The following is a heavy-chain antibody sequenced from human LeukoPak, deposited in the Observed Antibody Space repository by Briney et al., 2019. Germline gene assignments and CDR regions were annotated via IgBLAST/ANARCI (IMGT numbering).Heavy chain of an antibody. J-gene: IGHJ5*02. D-gene: IGHD6-13*01. CDR3: ARDLGYSSSWTRRFDP. Sequence: PGGSLRLSCADSGFTFSNCNMNWVRQAPGKAMEWVSSITSSGTYTFYADSVKGRFTISRDNAKNSLYLQMNSLRAEDTAVYYCARDLGYSSSWTRRFDPWGQGTLVTVSS. V-gene: IGHV3-21*01. CDR1: GFTFSNCN. CDR2: ITSSGTYT.